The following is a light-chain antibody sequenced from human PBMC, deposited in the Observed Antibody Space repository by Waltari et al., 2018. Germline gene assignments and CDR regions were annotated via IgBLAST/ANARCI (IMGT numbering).Light chain of an antibody. Sequence: DIQMTQSPSSLSASVADRGTLTCRASQGISNYLAWCQPKPGKVPKLLIYAASTLQSGLPSRFSGSGSGTDFTLTISSLQPEDVATYYCQKYNSAPRTFGQGTKVEIK. J-gene: IGKJ1*01. CDR2: AAS. CDR1: QGISNY. V-gene: IGKV1-27*01. CDR3: QKYNSAPRT.